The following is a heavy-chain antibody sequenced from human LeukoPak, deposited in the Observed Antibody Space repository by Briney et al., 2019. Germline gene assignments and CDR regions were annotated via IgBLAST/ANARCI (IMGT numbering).Heavy chain of an antibody. CDR3: AREDPQTTVPDGMDV. Sequence: SETLSLTCTVSGGSISHYYWSWIRQSPGKGLEWIGYIYYSGTTNYNPSLKSRVTISVDTSRNQFSLQLRSVTAADTAVYYCAREDPQTTVPDGMDVWGQGTTVIVSS. J-gene: IGHJ6*02. CDR1: GGSISHYY. V-gene: IGHV4-59*01. D-gene: IGHD4-17*01. CDR2: IYYSGTT.